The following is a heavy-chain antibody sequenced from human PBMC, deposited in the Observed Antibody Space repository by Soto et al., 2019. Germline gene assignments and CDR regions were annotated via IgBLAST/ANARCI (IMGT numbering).Heavy chain of an antibody. CDR3: ARDLRDLNFHYYYYYGMDV. CDR1: GYTFTGYY. CDR2: INPNSGGT. V-gene: IGHV1-2*02. J-gene: IGHJ6*02. Sequence: ASVKVSCKASGYTFTGYYVHWVRQAPGQGLEWMGWINPNSGGTNYAQKFQGRVTMTRDTSISTAYMELSRLRSDDTAVYYCARDLRDLNFHYYYYYGMDVWGQGTTVTVSS. D-gene: IGHD1-1*01.